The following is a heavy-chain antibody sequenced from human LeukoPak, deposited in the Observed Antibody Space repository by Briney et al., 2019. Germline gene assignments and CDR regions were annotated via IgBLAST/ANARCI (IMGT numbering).Heavy chain of an antibody. CDR1: GFTFSSYA. CDR2: ISGGGGTT. J-gene: IGHJ4*02. V-gene: IGHV3-23*01. CDR3: AKDRYGGTFDF. Sequence: HPGGSLRLSCASGFTFSSYAMSWVRQAPGKGLEWVSVISGGGGTTYYADSVKGRFTISRDNSKNTLYLQMISLRADDTAVYYCAKDRYGGTFDFWGQGTLVTVSS. D-gene: IGHD4-23*01.